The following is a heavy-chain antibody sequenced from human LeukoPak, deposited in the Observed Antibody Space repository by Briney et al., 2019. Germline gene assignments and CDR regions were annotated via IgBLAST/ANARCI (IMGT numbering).Heavy chain of an antibody. V-gene: IGHV3-48*03. J-gene: IGHJ3*02. D-gene: IGHD3-22*01. CDR3: ARPRSAFYDSSGNDAFDI. CDR1: GFTFSSYE. Sequence: GGSLRLSCAASGFTFSSYEMNWVRQAPGKGLEWVSYISSSGSTIYYADSVKGRFTISRDNAKNSLYLQMNSLRAEDTAVYYCARPRSAFYDSSGNDAFDIWGQGTMVTVSS. CDR2: ISSSGSTI.